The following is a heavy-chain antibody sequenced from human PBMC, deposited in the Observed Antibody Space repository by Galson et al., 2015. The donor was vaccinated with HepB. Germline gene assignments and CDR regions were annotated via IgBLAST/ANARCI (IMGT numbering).Heavy chain of an antibody. CDR3: AKDGIMVANNPYHFHY. CDR2: ITSSGGNS. D-gene: IGHD2-15*01. Sequence: SLRLSCAASGFSFTRYAMTWVRQAPGKGLEWVSSITSSGGNSYYTDSVKGRLTGSRDNSKNTPLLQLNSLRAEDTAMYFCAKDGIMVANNPYHFHYWGQGTLVTVSS. J-gene: IGHJ4*02. V-gene: IGHV3-23*01. CDR1: GFSFTRYA.